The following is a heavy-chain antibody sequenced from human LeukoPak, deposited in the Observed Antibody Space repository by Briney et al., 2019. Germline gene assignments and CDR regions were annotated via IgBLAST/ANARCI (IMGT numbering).Heavy chain of an antibody. CDR3: ARARDLDDSSGYSFDY. J-gene: IGHJ4*02. D-gene: IGHD3-22*01. CDR1: GFTFSSHW. CDR2: INTDGSTT. V-gene: IGHV3-74*01. Sequence: GGSLRLSCVVSGFTFSSHWMHWVRQAPGKGPVWVSRINTDGSTTNYADSVKGQFTISRDNAKNTLYLQMNSLRAEDTAVYYCARARDLDDSSGYSFDYWGQGTLVTVSS.